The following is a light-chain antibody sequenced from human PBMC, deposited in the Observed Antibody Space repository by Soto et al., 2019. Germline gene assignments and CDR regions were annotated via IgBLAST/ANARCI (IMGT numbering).Light chain of an antibody. J-gene: IGLJ1*01. CDR3: TSYTSDSTYV. CDR2: DVS. Sequence: QSALTQPASVSGSPGQSITISWTGTSTDVGRYNYVSWYQQHPGKAPKLMVYDVSNRPSWVSNRFSGSKSGITASLTISGLQAEDEADYYCTSYTSDSTYVFGTGTKLTVL. CDR1: STDVGRYNY. V-gene: IGLV2-14*01.